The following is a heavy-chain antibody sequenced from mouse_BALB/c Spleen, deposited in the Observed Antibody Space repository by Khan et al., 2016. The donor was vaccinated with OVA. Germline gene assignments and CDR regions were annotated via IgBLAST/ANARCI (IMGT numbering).Heavy chain of an antibody. Sequence: EVQLQESGPGLVNPSQSLSLTCTVTGYSITSDYAWNWIRQFPGNKLEWMGYINYSGSNNYNPALKSRISINRDTSKNQFFLQLNSVTTEDTATYYCARDGSRYNYAMDYWGQGTSVTVSS. D-gene: IGHD2-3*01. CDR1: GYSITSDYA. V-gene: IGHV3-2*02. J-gene: IGHJ4*01. CDR2: INYSGSN. CDR3: ARDGSRYNYAMDY.